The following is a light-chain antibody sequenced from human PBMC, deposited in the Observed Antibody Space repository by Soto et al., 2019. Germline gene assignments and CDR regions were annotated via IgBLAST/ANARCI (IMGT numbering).Light chain of an antibody. V-gene: IGLV2-8*01. J-gene: IGLJ1*01. Sequence: QSALTQPPSASGSPGQSVTISCTGTSSDVGGYNYVSWIQQHPGKAPKLIIHEVNQRPSGVPDRFSGSKSGNTASLTVSGLQAEDEGTYYCSSYGGYNNVVFGTGTKLTVL. CDR2: EVN. CDR3: SSYGGYNNVV. CDR1: SSDVGGYNY.